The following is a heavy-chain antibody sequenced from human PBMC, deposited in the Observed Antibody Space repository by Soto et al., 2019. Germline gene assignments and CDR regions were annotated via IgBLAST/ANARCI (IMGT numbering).Heavy chain of an antibody. CDR1: GGTFRSYA. J-gene: IGHJ6*02. CDR3: AGGTKTTVTPSYYYYGMDV. CDR2: IIPIFGTA. V-gene: IGHV1-69*06. Sequence: SVKVSCKASGGTFRSYAISWVRQPPGQGLEWMGGIIPIFGTANYAQKFQGRVTITADKSTSTAYMELSSLRSEDTAVYYCAGGTKTTVTPSYYYYGMDVWGQGTTVTVSS. D-gene: IGHD4-17*01.